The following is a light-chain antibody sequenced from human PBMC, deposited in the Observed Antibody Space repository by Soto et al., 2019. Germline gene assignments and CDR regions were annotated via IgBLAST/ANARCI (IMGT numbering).Light chain of an antibody. CDR2: GAS. CDR3: QQYGSSGT. CDR1: QTVSSNY. J-gene: IGKJ1*01. V-gene: IGKV3-20*01. Sequence: IVLTQSPGTHALSPGERSTLSCRASQTVSSNYLAWYQQKPGQAPRLLIYGASNRATGIPDRFSGSGSGTDFTLTISRLEPEDFAVYYCQQYGSSGTFGQGTKVDIK.